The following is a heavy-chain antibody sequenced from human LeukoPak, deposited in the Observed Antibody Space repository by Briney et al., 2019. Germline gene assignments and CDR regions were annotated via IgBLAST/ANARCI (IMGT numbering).Heavy chain of an antibody. Sequence: GGSLRLSCAGSGFTFSSYAMSWVRQAPGKGQEWVSAISGSGGTTYYADSVKGRFAISRDNSKNTLYLQMNSLRAEDTAVYYCAKDTSGSYFTGDYWGQGTLVTVSS. CDR1: GFTFSSYA. CDR3: AKDTSGSYFTGDY. J-gene: IGHJ4*02. D-gene: IGHD3-22*01. V-gene: IGHV3-23*01. CDR2: ISGSGGTT.